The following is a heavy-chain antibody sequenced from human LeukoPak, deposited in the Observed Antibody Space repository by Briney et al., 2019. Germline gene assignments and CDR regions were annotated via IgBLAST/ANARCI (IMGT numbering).Heavy chain of an antibody. Sequence: GGSLRLSCAASGFTFSSYGMHWVRQAPGNGLEWVAVIWYDGSNKYYADSVKGRFTISRDNSKNTLYLQMNSLRAEDTAVYYCASPLGDNAFDIWGQGTMVTVSS. V-gene: IGHV3-33*01. CDR2: IWYDGSNK. J-gene: IGHJ3*02. CDR1: GFTFSSYG. CDR3: ASPLGDNAFDI. D-gene: IGHD5-24*01.